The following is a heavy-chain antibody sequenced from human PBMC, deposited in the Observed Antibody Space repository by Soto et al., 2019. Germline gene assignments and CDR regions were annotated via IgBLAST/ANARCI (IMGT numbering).Heavy chain of an antibody. J-gene: IGHJ4*02. V-gene: IGHV4-30-2*01. CDR2: IYHSGST. CDR1: GGSISSGGYS. CDR3: ARETDSYYYDSSGFFDY. Sequence: SETLSLTCAVSGGSISSGGYSWSWIRQPPGKGLEWIGYIYHSGSTYYNPSLKSRVTISVDRSKNQFSLKLSSVTAADTAVYYCARETDSYYYDSSGFFDYWGQGTLVTVSS. D-gene: IGHD3-22*01.